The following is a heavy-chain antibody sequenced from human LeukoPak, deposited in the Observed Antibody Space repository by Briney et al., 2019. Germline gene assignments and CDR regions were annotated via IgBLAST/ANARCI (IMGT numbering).Heavy chain of an antibody. J-gene: IGHJ4*02. V-gene: IGHV3-49*04. Sequence: PGGALRLSCTASGFTFGDYAMSWGREAPGEGVGWVGFVRSKAYGGTTEYAASVKGRFTISRDDSKSLAYLQMNSLKTEDTAVYYCTRDRNYYDSSGYYYGRGVFDYWGQGTLVTVSS. CDR1: GFTFGDYA. CDR3: TRDRNYYDSSGYYYGRGVFDY. D-gene: IGHD3-22*01. CDR2: VRSKAYGGTT.